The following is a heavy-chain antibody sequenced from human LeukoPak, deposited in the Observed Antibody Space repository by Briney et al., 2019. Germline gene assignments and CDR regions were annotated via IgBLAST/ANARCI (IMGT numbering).Heavy chain of an antibody. V-gene: IGHV1-69*13. J-gene: IGHJ4*02. CDR3: ARDIGGRIAVAGTFDY. Sequence: SVKVSCKASGGTFSSYAISWVRQAPGQGLEWMGGIIPIFGTANYAQKFQGRVTITADESTSTAYMELSSLRSEDTAVYYCARDIGGRIAVAGTFDYWGQGTLVTVSS. D-gene: IGHD6-19*01. CDR1: GGTFSSYA. CDR2: IIPIFGTA.